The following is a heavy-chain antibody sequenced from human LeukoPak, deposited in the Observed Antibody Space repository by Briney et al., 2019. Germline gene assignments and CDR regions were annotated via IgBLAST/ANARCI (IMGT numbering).Heavy chain of an antibody. J-gene: IGHJ5*02. Sequence: GGSLRLSCAASGFTFSSYAMHWVRQAPGKGLEWVAVISYDGSNKYYADSVKGRFTISRDNSKNTLYLQMNSLRAEDTAVYYCARGLPITMVRGVIPFDPWGQGTLVTVSS. D-gene: IGHD3-10*01. CDR1: GFTFSSYA. CDR2: ISYDGSNK. CDR3: ARGLPITMVRGVIPFDP. V-gene: IGHV3-30-3*01.